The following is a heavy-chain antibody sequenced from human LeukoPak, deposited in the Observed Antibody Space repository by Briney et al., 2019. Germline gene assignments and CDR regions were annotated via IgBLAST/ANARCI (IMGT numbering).Heavy chain of an antibody. V-gene: IGHV4-59*01. CDR3: AREYNYYDSSGWDAFEI. D-gene: IGHD3-22*01. CDR1: GGSISTYY. CDR2: IYYSGST. Sequence: SETLSLTCTVSGGSISTYYWNWIRQPPGKGLDWIGYIYYSGSTNYNPSLTGRVTISVDTSKNQFSLKLSYVTAADTAVYYCAREYNYYDSSGWDAFEIWGQGTMVTVSS. J-gene: IGHJ3*02.